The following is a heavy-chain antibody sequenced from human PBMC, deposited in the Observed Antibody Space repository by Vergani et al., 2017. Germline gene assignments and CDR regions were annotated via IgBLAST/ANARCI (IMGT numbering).Heavy chain of an antibody. D-gene: IGHD1-7*01. CDR1: GITFWKFG. CDR3: ARGNSLGSY. CDR2: IKEDGSEK. V-gene: IGHV3-7*01. J-gene: IGHJ4*02. Sequence: EVQLLESGGGLIQPGGSLRLSCEASGITFWKFGMHWVRQGPGKGLEWVAAIKEDGSEKQYVDSVKGRFTISRDNAKKSLYLQMNSLRGEDTAVYYCARGNSLGSYWGQGTLVTVSS.